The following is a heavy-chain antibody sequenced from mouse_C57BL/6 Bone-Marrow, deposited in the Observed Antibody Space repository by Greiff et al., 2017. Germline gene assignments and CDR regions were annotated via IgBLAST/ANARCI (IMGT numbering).Heavy chain of an antibody. J-gene: IGHJ4*01. V-gene: IGHV5-2*01. CDR1: EYEFPSHD. CDR2: INSDGGST. Sequence: EVMLVESGGGLVQPGESLKLSCESNEYEFPSHDMSWVRKTPEKRLELVAAINSDGGSTYYPATMERRFIISTDNTKKTLYLQMSSLRSEDTALYYCAIRRVTRLYYSMDYGGQGTSVTVSS. D-gene: IGHD2-5*01. CDR3: AIRRVTRLYYSMDY.